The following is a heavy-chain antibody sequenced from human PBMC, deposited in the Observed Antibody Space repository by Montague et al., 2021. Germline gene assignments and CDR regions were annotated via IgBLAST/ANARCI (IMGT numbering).Heavy chain of an antibody. V-gene: IGHV4-34*01. CDR1: GGSLSEYY. CDR2: VRHIGST. D-gene: IGHD3-10*01. Sequence: ETLSLTCGVYGGSLSEYYWTWIRQSPAKGLEWIGEVRHIGSTNYNPSLKSRVTMSVDKSKNQFSLKLRSVTAADTAVYYCASDRGPFDYWGQGTVVTVSS. CDR3: ASDRGPFDY. J-gene: IGHJ4*02.